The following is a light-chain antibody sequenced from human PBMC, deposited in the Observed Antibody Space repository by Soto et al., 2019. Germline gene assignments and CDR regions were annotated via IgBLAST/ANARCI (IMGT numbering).Light chain of an antibody. CDR1: QSVSSF. J-gene: IGKJ4*01. CDR2: DAS. V-gene: IGKV3-11*01. CDR3: EHRFSWPLT. Sequence: EIVLTQSPATLSLSPGERATLSCRASQSVSSFFVWYQQKRGQPPRLLIYDASKRATGIPVRFSGSGSGTDFTLTISSLEAEDFAVYYCEHRFSWPLTFGGGTTVEMK.